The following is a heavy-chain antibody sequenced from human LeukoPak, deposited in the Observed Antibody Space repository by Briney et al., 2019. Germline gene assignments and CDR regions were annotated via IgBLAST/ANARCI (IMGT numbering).Heavy chain of an antibody. Sequence: SETLSLTCTVSSASISSYYWSWIRQPPGKGLEWIGYIYYSGSTNYNPSLKSRVTISVDTSKNQFSLKLSSVTAADTAVYCCARHGQTTVVTRFDYWGQGTLVTVSS. CDR3: ARHGQTTVVTRFDY. J-gene: IGHJ4*02. D-gene: IGHD4-23*01. V-gene: IGHV4-59*08. CDR2: IYYSGST. CDR1: SASISSYY.